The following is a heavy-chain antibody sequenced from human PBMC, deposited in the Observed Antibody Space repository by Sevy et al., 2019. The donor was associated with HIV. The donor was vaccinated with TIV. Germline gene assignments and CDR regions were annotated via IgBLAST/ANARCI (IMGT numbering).Heavy chain of an antibody. V-gene: IGHV3-23*01. CDR1: GFTFISYA. CDR3: AKEAAMGYV. D-gene: IGHD5-18*01. Sequence: GGSLRLSCAASGFTFISYAMSWIRQAPGKGLEWVSSISPSGGSTYYADSVKGRFSISRDNSKNTVDLQMNSLRAEDTAVYYCAKEAAMGYVWGQRTTVTVSS. CDR2: ISPSGGST. J-gene: IGHJ6*02.